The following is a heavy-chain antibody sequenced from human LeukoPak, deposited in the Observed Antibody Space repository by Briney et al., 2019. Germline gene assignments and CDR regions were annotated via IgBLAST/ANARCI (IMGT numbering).Heavy chain of an antibody. D-gene: IGHD6-19*01. J-gene: IGHJ4*02. CDR2: ISSSSSTI. Sequence: GGSLRLSCAASGFTFSNYNMNWVRQAPGKGLEWVPYISSSSSTIYYADSVKGRFTISRDNAKNSLYLQMNSLRAEDTAVYYCARWYSSGWKFDYWGQGTLVTVSS. CDR3: ARWYSSGWKFDY. CDR1: GFTFSNYN. V-gene: IGHV3-48*01.